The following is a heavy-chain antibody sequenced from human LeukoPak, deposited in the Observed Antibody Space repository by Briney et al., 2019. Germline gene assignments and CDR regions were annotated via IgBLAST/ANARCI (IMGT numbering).Heavy chain of an antibody. J-gene: IGHJ4*02. V-gene: IGHV1-8*03. CDR1: GYIFTSYD. Sequence: ASVKVSCKASGYIFTSYDINWVRQAPGQGLEWMGWMNPNSGNTGYAQKFQGRVTITRNTSISTAYMELSSLRSEDTAVYYCARAHWFGELLPFDYWGQGTLVTVSS. CDR3: ARAHWFGELLPFDY. D-gene: IGHD3-10*01. CDR2: MNPNSGNT.